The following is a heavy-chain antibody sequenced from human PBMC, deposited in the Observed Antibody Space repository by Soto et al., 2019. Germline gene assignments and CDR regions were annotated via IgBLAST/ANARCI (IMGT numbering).Heavy chain of an antibody. D-gene: IGHD5-12*01. J-gene: IGHJ6*02. Sequence: SETLSLTCTVSGGSISSGGYCWSWIRQHPGKGLEWIGYIYYSGSTYYNPSLKSRVTISVDTSKNQFSLKLSSVTAADTAVYYCARDSGYAGLYYGMDVWGQGTTVTVSS. CDR3: ARDSGYAGLYYGMDV. V-gene: IGHV4-31*03. CDR2: IYYSGST. CDR1: GGSISSGGYC.